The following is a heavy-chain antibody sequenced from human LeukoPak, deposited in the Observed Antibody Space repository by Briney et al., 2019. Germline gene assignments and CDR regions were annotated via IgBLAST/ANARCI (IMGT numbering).Heavy chain of an antibody. V-gene: IGHV3-11*04. Sequence: GGSLRLSCAASGFTFSDYYMSWIGQAPGKGLEWVSYISSSGSTIYYADSVKGRFTISRDNAKNSLYLQMNSLRAEDTAVYYCARPMRLSDDFDIWGQGTMVTVSS. J-gene: IGHJ3*02. CDR1: GFTFSDYY. CDR2: ISSSGSTI. CDR3: ARPMRLSDDFDI.